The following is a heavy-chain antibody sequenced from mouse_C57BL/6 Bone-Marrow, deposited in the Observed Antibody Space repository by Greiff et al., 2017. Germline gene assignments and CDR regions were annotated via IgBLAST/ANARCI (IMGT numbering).Heavy chain of an antibody. Sequence: QVQLQQSGAELVKPGASVKLSCKASGYTFTSYWMQWVKQRPGQGLEWIGAIDPSDSYTNYNQKFKGKVTLTVDTSSSTAYMQLSSLTSEDSAVYYCARRDFYYCGCFDYWGQGTTLTVSS. V-gene: IGHV1-50*01. CDR2: IDPSDSYT. J-gene: IGHJ2*01. CDR3: ARRDFYYCGCFDY. D-gene: IGHD1-1*01. CDR1: GYTFTSYW.